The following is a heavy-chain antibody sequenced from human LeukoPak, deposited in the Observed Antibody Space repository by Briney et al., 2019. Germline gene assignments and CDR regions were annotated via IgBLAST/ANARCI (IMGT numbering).Heavy chain of an antibody. CDR3: AKAAAGTLLSFDY. CDR2: ISGSGGST. D-gene: IGHD6-13*01. CDR1: GFTFNSYA. J-gene: IGHJ4*02. V-gene: IGHV3-23*01. Sequence: GGSLRLSCAASGFTFNSYAMSWVRQAPGKGLEWVSSISGSGGSTYYADSVKGRFTISRDNSKNTLLLLMNSLRAEDTAVYYCAKAAAGTLLSFDYWGQGTLVTVSS.